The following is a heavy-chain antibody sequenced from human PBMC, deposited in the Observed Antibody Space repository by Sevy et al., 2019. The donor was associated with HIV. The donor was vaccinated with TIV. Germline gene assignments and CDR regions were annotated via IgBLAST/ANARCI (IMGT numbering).Heavy chain of an antibody. CDR1: GFTFSNAW. CDR2: IKSKTDGGTT. CDR3: TTDGSAAHSDCMDV. Sequence: GGSLRLSCAASGFTFSNAWMNWVRQAPGKGLEWVGRIKSKTDGGTTDYAAPVKGRFTISRDDSKNTLYLQMNSLKTEDTAVYYCTTDGSAAHSDCMDVWGQGTTVTVSS. V-gene: IGHV3-15*07. D-gene: IGHD2-2*01. J-gene: IGHJ6*02.